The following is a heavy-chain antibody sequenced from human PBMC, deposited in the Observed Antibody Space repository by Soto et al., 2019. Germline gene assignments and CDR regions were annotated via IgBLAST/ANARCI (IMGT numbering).Heavy chain of an antibody. CDR2: ISGSGGST. Sequence: EVQLLESGGGLVQPGGSLRLSCAASGFTFSSYAMSWVRQAPGKGLEWVSAISGSGGSTYYADSVKGRFTISRDNSKNTLYLQMNSLRAEDTAVYYCAKMGGEYSSGWPYYFDYWGQGTLVTVSS. CDR1: GFTFSSYA. J-gene: IGHJ4*02. D-gene: IGHD6-19*01. CDR3: AKMGGEYSSGWPYYFDY. V-gene: IGHV3-23*01.